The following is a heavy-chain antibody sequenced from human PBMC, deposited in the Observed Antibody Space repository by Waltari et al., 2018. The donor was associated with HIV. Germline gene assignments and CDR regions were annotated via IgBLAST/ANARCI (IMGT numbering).Heavy chain of an antibody. Sequence: EVRLGESGGGLVQPGGSLRLSWVASGFTFDNYWMSWVRQAPGKGLEWVANIKFDGDEKNYVDSVKGRFTISRDDGKNSLYLQMNSLRAEDTAVYYCTRLNYHFDFWGRGTLVAVSS. D-gene: IGHD3-10*01. CDR3: TRLNYHFDF. CDR1: GFTFDNYW. J-gene: IGHJ4*02. V-gene: IGHV3-7*01. CDR2: IKFDGDEK.